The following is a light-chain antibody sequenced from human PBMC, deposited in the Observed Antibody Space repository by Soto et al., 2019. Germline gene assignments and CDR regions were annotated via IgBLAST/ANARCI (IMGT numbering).Light chain of an antibody. V-gene: IGKV3-11*01. CDR2: DAS. CDR3: QQRGHWPS. CDR1: QRLDNY. Sequence: EIVLTQSPATLSLSPGERTTLSCRASQRLDNYLALYQHKPGQAPRLLIYDASTRATDIPARFSGSGSGTDFTLIIRRLEPEDFAVYYCQQRGHWPSFGGGTKVEIK. J-gene: IGKJ4*01.